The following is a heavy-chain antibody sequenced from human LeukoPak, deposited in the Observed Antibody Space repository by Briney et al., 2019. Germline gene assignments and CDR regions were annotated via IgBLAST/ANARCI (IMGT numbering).Heavy chain of an antibody. CDR1: GFTFSSYA. J-gene: IGHJ4*02. Sequence: GSLRLSCAASGFTFSSYAMSWVRQAPGKGLEWIGSILYSGRTYYTSSLKSRLTMSIDTSKNQFSLKLSSVTAADTATYYCARHYYDSSGYRRDYYFDYWGQGTLVTVSS. D-gene: IGHD3-22*01. CDR3: ARHYYDSSGYRRDYYFDY. V-gene: IGHV4-39*01. CDR2: ILYSGRT.